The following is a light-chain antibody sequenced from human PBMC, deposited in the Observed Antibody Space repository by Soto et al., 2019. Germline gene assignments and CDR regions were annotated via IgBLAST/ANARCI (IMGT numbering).Light chain of an antibody. CDR2: RAS. Sequence: EIVLTQSPATLSVSPGERATLSCRASQSISSYLAWYQQKPGQAPRLLMYRASSRATGFPARFSGSGSGTEFTLTISSLQSEDFAVYYCQQYNNWLWTFGQGTKVDIK. CDR3: QQYNNWLWT. CDR1: QSISSY. V-gene: IGKV3D-15*01. J-gene: IGKJ1*01.